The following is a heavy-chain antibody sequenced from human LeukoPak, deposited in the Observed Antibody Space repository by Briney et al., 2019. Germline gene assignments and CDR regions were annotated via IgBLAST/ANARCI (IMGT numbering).Heavy chain of an antibody. D-gene: IGHD5-24*01. Sequence: SETLSLTCAVSGGSITRSNWWSWVRQSPGKGLEWIGEVYDNGSTNYNPSLKSRVTISVDTSKNQFSLKLSSVTAADTAVYYCARGLRRRWLQLGWFDPWGQGTLVTVSS. CDR3: ARGLRRRWLQLGWFDP. J-gene: IGHJ5*02. CDR2: VYDNGST. V-gene: IGHV4-4*02. CDR1: GGSITRSNW.